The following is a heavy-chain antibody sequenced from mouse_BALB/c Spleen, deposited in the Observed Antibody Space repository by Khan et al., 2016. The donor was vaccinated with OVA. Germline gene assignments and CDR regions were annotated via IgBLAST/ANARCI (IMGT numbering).Heavy chain of an antibody. V-gene: IGHV2-2*02. Sequence: VQLQESGPGLVQPSQSLSITCTVSGFSLNNYSVHWVRQSPGKGLEWLGVIWSAGSTDYNAAFISRLTLSKENSRSQVFFKMNSLQPNDPCIYYCARRGYEYGRGALFAYWGQGTLVTVSA. CDR1: GFSLNNYS. J-gene: IGHJ3*01. CDR3: ARRGYEYGRGALFAY. D-gene: IGHD2-4*01. CDR2: IWSAGST.